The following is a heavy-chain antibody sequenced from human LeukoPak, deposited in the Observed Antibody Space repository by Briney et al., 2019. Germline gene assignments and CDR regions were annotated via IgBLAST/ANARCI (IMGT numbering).Heavy chain of an antibody. D-gene: IGHD3-10*01. Sequence: GGSLRLSCAGSGFTFSTYWMNWVRQAPGKGLEWVANIKGDGSEKYYVDSLKGRFTISRDNAKNLLYLQMNSLRVEDTAMYYCARSELLWFGKVNSGFDFWGQGTLVTVSS. V-gene: IGHV3-7*03. CDR3: ARSELLWFGKVNSGFDF. J-gene: IGHJ4*02. CDR1: GFTFSTYW. CDR2: IKGDGSEK.